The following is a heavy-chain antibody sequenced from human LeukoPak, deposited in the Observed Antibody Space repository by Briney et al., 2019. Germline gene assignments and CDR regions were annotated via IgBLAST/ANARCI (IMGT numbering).Heavy chain of an antibody. CDR1: GGSISSGSYY. CDR2: IYTSEST. Sequence: PSDTLSLTCTVSGGSISSGSYYWSWIRQPAGKGLGWIGRIYTSESTNYNPSLKSRVTISVDTSKNQFSLKLSSGAAADTAVYYCARVRTRYCSGGSCYFQGRIEPWGQGTLVTVSS. CDR3: ARVRTRYCSGGSCYFQGRIEP. J-gene: IGHJ5*02. D-gene: IGHD2-15*01. V-gene: IGHV4-61*02.